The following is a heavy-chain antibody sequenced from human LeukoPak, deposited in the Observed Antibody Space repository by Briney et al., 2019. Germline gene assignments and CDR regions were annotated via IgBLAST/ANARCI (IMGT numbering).Heavy chain of an antibody. V-gene: IGHV3-73*01. CDR3: TRRSSDDSSGYYVH. CDR2: IRNKANSYAT. D-gene: IGHD3-22*01. CDR1: GFTFSGSA. Sequence: GGSLKLSCAASGFTFSGSAMHWVRQASGKGLEWVGRIRNKANSYATAYSGSVKGRFTISRDDSKNTAYLQMNSLKTEDTAVYYCTRRSSDDSSGYYVHWGQGTLVTVSS. J-gene: IGHJ4*02.